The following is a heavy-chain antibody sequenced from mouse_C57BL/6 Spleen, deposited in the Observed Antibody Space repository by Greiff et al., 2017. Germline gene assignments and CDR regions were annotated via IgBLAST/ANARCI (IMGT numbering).Heavy chain of an antibody. J-gene: IGHJ3*01. V-gene: IGHV5-6*02. CDR3: ARLWDEGFAY. CDR1: GFTFSSYG. Sequence: EVMLVESGGDLVKPGGSLKLSCAASGFTFSSYGMSWVRQTPDKRLEWVATISSGGSYTYYPDSVKGRFTISRDNAKNTLYLQMRSLKSEDTAMYYCARLWDEGFAYWGQGTLVTVSA. D-gene: IGHD4-1*01. CDR2: ISSGGSYT.